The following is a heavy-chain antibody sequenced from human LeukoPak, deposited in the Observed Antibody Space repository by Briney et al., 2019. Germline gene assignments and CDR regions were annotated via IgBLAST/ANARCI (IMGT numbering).Heavy chain of an antibody. CDR1: GGSINSDSYY. D-gene: IGHD2/OR15-2a*01. CDR2: IYTSGST. V-gene: IGHV4-61*02. CDR3: ARTLPYYYYGMDV. Sequence: SETLSLTCAVSGGSINSDSYYWSWIRQPAGKGLEWIGRIYTSGSTNYNPSLKSRVTISVDTSKNQFSLKLSSVTAADTAVYYCARTLPYYYYGMDVWGQGTTVTVSS. J-gene: IGHJ6*02.